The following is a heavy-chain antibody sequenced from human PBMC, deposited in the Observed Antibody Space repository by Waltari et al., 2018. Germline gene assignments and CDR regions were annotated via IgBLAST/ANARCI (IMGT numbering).Heavy chain of an antibody. V-gene: IGHV3-33*01. Sequence: QVQLVESGGGVVQPGRSLRLSCAASGFTFSSYGLHWVRQAPGKGLEWVAVIWYDGSNKYYADSVKGRFTISRDNSKNTLYLQMNSLRAEDTAVYYCARDEASSRTSSGWGYWGQGTLVTVSS. CDR1: GFTFSSYG. D-gene: IGHD6-19*01. CDR3: ARDEASSRTSSGWGY. J-gene: IGHJ4*02. CDR2: IWYDGSNK.